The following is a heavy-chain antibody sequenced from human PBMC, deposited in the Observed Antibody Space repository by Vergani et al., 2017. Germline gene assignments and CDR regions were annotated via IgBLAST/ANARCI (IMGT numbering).Heavy chain of an antibody. CDR1: GFTVSSNY. CDR3: AKGSGSPVGYWYFDL. Sequence: EVQLVESGGGLIKPGGSLRLSCAASGFTVSSNYMSWVRQAPGKGLEWVSVIYRGGSTYYADSLKGRFTISRDNSKNSLYLQMNSLRAEDTALYYCAKGSGSPVGYWYFDLWGRGTLVTVSS. V-gene: IGHV3-53*01. CDR2: IYRGGST. D-gene: IGHD1-26*01. J-gene: IGHJ2*01.